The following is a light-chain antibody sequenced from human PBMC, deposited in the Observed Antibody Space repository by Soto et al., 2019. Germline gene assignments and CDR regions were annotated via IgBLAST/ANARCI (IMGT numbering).Light chain of an antibody. CDR3: QQSYSTPRT. Sequence: DIQMTQSPSTLSASVGDRVTITCRASQSILTWLAWYQQKPGKAPKLLIYDASNLQSGVPSRFSGSVSGTEFTLTISSLQPDDFATYYCQQSYSTPRTFGQGTKVDIK. J-gene: IGKJ1*01. CDR1: QSILTW. CDR2: DAS. V-gene: IGKV1-5*01.